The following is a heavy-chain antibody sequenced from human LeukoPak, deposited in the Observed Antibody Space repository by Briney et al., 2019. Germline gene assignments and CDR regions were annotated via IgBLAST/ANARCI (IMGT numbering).Heavy chain of an antibody. V-gene: IGHV1-2*02. CDR1: GYTFTGYY. D-gene: IGHD2-15*01. J-gene: IGHJ4*02. Sequence: ASVKVSCKASGYTFTGYYMHWVRQAPGQGLEWMVWINPNSGGTNYAQKFQGRVTMTRDTSISTAYMELSRLRSDDTAVYYCARVRVAATPARYFDYWGQGTLVTVSS. CDR2: INPNSGGT. CDR3: ARVRVAATPARYFDY.